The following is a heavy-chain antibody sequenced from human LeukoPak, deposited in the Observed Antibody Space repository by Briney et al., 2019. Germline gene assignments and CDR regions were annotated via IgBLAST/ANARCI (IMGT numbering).Heavy chain of an antibody. CDR3: IRSRDY. V-gene: IGHV3-72*01. CDR1: GFTLSHHY. J-gene: IGHJ4*02. Sequence: GVSLTLSCKASGFTLSHHYMDWVRQAPGRGLEWLGRSRNKDNSYTTEYAASVKGRFTISRDDSKNSLYLQMNSLETEDTAIYYCIRSRDYWGQGTLVTVSS. CDR2: SRNKDNSYTT.